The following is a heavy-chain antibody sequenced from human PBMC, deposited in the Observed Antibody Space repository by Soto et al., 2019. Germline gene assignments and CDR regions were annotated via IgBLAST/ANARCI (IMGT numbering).Heavy chain of an antibody. CDR2: ISYDGSNK. CDR3: AKYTGPEQWLGQSFDY. CDR1: GFTFSSYG. D-gene: IGHD6-19*01. V-gene: IGHV3-30*18. Sequence: PGGSLRLSCAASGFTFSSYGMHWVRQAPGKGLEWVAVISYDGSNKYYADSVKGRFTISRDNSKNTLYLQMNSLRAEDTAVYYCAKYTGPEQWLGQSFDYWGQGTLVTVSS. J-gene: IGHJ4*02.